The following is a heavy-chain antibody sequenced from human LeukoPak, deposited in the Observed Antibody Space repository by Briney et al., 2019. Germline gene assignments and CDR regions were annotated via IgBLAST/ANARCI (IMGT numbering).Heavy chain of an antibody. Sequence: SGTLSLTCAVSGGSISSYYWSWIRQPPGKGLEWIGYIYYSGSTNYNPSLKSRVTISVDTSKNQFSLKLSSVTAADTAVYYCARDRDSSGWYFDYWGQGTLVTVSS. CDR1: GGSISSYY. D-gene: IGHD6-19*01. V-gene: IGHV4-59*01. CDR3: ARDRDSSGWYFDY. J-gene: IGHJ4*02. CDR2: IYYSGST.